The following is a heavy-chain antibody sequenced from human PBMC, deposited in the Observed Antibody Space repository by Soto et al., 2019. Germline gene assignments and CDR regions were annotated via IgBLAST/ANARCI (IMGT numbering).Heavy chain of an antibody. J-gene: IGHJ3*02. D-gene: IGHD3-22*01. CDR1: GYTFTSYG. CDR3: ARANKRSYYYDSSKGDAFDI. V-gene: IGHV1-69*13. Sequence: QVQLVQSGAEVKKPGASVKVSCKASGYTFTSYGISWVRQAPGQGLEWMGWIIPIFGTANYAQKFQGRVTITADESTSTAYMELSSLRSEDTAVYYCARANKRSYYYDSSKGDAFDIWGQGTMVTVSS. CDR2: IIPIFGTA.